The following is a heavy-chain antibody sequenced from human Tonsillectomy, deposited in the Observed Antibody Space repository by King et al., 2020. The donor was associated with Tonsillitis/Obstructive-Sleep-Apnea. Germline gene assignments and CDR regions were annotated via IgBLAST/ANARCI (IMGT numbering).Heavy chain of an antibody. Sequence: VQLQESGPGLVKPSQTLSLTCTVSSGSVSSGDYYWSWIRQHPGKGLEWIGYIFYSGITYYNPSLKSRVTISVDTSKNQFSLKLSSVTAADTAVYYCARVPRNSYFDYWGQGTLVTVSS. J-gene: IGHJ4*02. CDR1: SGSVSSGDYY. CDR2: IFYSGIT. D-gene: IGHD4-23*01. V-gene: IGHV4-31*03. CDR3: ARVPRNSYFDY.